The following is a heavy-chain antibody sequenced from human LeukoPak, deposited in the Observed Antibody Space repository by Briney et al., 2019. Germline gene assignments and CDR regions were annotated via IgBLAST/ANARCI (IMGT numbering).Heavy chain of an antibody. Sequence: GASVKISCKASGYIFTSHTMNWVRQAPGQGLEWMGWISAYNGNTNYAQKLQGRVTMTTDTSTSTAYMELRSLRSDDTAVYYCARSPGGRNYDLGNHYWGQGTLVTVSS. CDR3: ARSPGGRNYDLGNHY. D-gene: IGHD3-22*01. CDR2: ISAYNGNT. V-gene: IGHV1-18*01. CDR1: GYIFTSHT. J-gene: IGHJ4*02.